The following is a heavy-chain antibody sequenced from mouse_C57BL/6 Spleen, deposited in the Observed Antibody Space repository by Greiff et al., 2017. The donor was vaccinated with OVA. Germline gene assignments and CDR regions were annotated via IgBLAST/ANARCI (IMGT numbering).Heavy chain of an antibody. CDR3: ATTVVATRVDAMDY. Sequence: QVQQSGAELVKPGASVKISCKASGYAFSSYWMNWVKQRPGKGLEWIGQIYPGDGDTNYNGKFKGKATLTADKSSSTAYMQLSSLTSEDSAVYFCATTVVATRVDAMDYWGQGTSVTVSS. D-gene: IGHD1-1*01. CDR2: IYPGDGDT. J-gene: IGHJ4*01. CDR1: GYAFSSYW. V-gene: IGHV1-80*01.